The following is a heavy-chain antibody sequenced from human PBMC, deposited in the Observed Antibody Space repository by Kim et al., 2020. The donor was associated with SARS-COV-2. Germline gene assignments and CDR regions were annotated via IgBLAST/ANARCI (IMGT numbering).Heavy chain of an antibody. Sequence: VKGRFTITRDNAENSLYLQMNSLRAEDTAVYYCASAPLSGDFYHYYGMDAWGQGTTVTVSS. CDR3: ASAPLSGDFYHYYGMDA. V-gene: IGHV3-21*01. D-gene: IGHD3-16*02. J-gene: IGHJ6*02.